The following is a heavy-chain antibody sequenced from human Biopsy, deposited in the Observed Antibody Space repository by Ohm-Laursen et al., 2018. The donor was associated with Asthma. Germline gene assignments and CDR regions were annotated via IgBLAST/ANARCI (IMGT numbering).Heavy chain of an antibody. D-gene: IGHD6-19*01. Sequence: GSSLKVSCKAPGGTSSNFAISWVRQAPGQGLEWLGGIMTVFGTTNYAQKFQGRVAITADESTSTAYMEVTSLRSEDTAIYYCARCQVGYSSGWSLLLKKIYYSGMDVWGQGTAVTVSS. V-gene: IGHV1-69*01. CDR1: GGTSSNFA. CDR3: ARCQVGYSSGWSLLLKKIYYSGMDV. J-gene: IGHJ6*02. CDR2: IMTVFGTT.